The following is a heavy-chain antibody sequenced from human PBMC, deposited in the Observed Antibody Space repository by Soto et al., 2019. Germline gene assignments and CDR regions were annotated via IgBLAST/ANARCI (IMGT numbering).Heavy chain of an antibody. CDR1: GFTFSSRA. Sequence: EVKLLESGGGLVQPGGSLKLSCAASGFTFSSRAMSWVRQAPGKGLNWVSIISASGDNTYYADSVKGRFTISRDNSKNTLYLQVNSLRAEDTAVYYCAKLTYSDLWSGSHDSWGQGTLVTVSS. CDR2: ISASGDNT. V-gene: IGHV3-23*01. CDR3: AKLTYSDLWSGSHDS. J-gene: IGHJ4*02. D-gene: IGHD3-3*01.